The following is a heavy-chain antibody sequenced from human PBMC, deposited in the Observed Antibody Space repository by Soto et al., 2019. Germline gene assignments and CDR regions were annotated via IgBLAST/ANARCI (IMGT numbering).Heavy chain of an antibody. Sequence: PSETLSLTCTFSGGSISSGGYYWSWIRQHPGKGLEWIGYIYYSGSTYYNPSLKSRVTISVDTSKNQFSLKLSSVTAADTAVYYCAREGCTNGVCYGWFDPWGQGTLVTVSS. V-gene: IGHV4-31*03. CDR3: AREGCTNGVCYGWFDP. D-gene: IGHD2-8*01. CDR1: GGSISSGGYY. CDR2: IYYSGST. J-gene: IGHJ5*02.